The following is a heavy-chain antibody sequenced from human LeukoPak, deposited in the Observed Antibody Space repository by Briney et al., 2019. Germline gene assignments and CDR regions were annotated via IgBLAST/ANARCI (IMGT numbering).Heavy chain of an antibody. CDR3: ARNTYCGGDCYSRWDGWFDP. V-gene: IGHV3-66*01. Sequence: GSLELSFSASGIPVSSKYISWVRPAPGKGLEWVSSIYSRGSTYYADSVKGRFTISRDNSKNTLYLQMNSLRAEDTAVYYCARNTYCGGDCYSRWDGWFDPWGQGTLVTVSS. CDR2: IYSRGST. J-gene: IGHJ5*02. CDR1: GIPVSSKY. D-gene: IGHD2-21*02.